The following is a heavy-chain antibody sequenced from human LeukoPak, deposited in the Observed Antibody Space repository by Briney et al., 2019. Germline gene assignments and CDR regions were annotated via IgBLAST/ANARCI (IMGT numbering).Heavy chain of an antibody. CDR2: IYYSGST. D-gene: IGHD7-27*01. J-gene: IGHJ4*02. V-gene: IGHV4-59*01. CDR3: ARRSNWGLWIDY. CDR1: GGSMSSYY. Sequence: SETLSLTCTVSGGSMSSYYWSWTRQPPGKGLEWIGYIYYSGSTNYNPSLKFPVTISVDTSKNQFSLKLSSVTATDTAVYYCARRSNWGLWIDYWGQRTMVTVSS.